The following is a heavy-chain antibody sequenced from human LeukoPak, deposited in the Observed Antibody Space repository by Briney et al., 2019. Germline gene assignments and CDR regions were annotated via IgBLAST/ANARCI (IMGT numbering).Heavy chain of an antibody. V-gene: IGHV3-23*01. CDR3: AKVGSGSYWYAFDI. CDR2: ISGSGGST. Sequence: GGSLRLSCAASGFTFNNYAMNWVRQAPGKGLEWVSAISGSGGSTYYADSVKGRFTISRDNSKNTLYLQMNSLRAEDTAVYYCAKVGSGSYWYAFDIWGQGTMVTVSS. D-gene: IGHD1-26*01. CDR1: GFTFNNYA. J-gene: IGHJ3*02.